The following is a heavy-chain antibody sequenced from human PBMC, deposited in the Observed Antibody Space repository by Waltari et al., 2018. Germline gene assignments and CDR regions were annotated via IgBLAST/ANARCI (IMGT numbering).Heavy chain of an antibody. J-gene: IGHJ4*02. CDR2: IYYSGST. CDR3: AMLTPEYYFDY. V-gene: IGHV4-31*03. D-gene: IGHD1-20*01. Sequence: QVQLQESGPGLVKPSQTLSLTCTVSGGSLSRGGYYWSWIRQHPGKGLEWIGYIYYSGSTYYNPSLKSRVTISVDTSKNQFSLKLSSVTAADTAVYYCAMLTPEYYFDYWGQGTLVTVSS. CDR1: GGSLSRGGYY.